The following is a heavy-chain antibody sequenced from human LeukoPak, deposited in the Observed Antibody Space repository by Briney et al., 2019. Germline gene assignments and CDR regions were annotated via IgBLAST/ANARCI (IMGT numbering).Heavy chain of an antibody. J-gene: IGHJ4*02. D-gene: IGHD5-18*01. Sequence: GRSLRLSCAASGFSFNNFGMHWVRQAPGMGLEWVAIIWNDGGNKFYADSVKGRYTISRDNSNNTLFLQMDSLRVEDTGVYYCEKGRGYGYGYADFWGQGTLVGVSS. CDR2: IWNDGGNK. CDR1: GFSFNNFG. V-gene: IGHV3-33*06. CDR3: EKGRGYGYGYADF.